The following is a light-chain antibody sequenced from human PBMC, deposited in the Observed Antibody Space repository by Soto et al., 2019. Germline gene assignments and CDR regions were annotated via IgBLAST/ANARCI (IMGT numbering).Light chain of an antibody. CDR3: ASFRSGTILV. Sequence: QSVLTQPASVSGSPGQSVTISCTGPRSDIGDSNFISWYKHSPGKAPRLLIYEVNNRPSGVSKRFSGSKAGNTASLTISGLLDDDEADYFCASFRSGTILVFGSGTKV. J-gene: IGLJ6*01. CDR2: EVN. V-gene: IGLV2-14*01. CDR1: RSDIGDSNF.